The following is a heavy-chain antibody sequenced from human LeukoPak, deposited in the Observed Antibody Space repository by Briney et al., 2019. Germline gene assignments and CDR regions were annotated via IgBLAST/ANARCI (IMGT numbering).Heavy chain of an antibody. D-gene: IGHD5-12*01. CDR3: ARDRGYSVSRFDGTLYYFDY. CDR1: GGSISSYY. J-gene: IGHJ4*02. Sequence: SETLSLTCTVSGGSISSYYWSWIQQPAGKGLEWIGRIYTSGSTNYNPSLKSRVTMSVDTSKNQFSLKLSSVTAADTAVYYCARDRGYSVSRFDGTLYYFDYWGQGTLVTVSS. V-gene: IGHV4-4*07. CDR2: IYTSGST.